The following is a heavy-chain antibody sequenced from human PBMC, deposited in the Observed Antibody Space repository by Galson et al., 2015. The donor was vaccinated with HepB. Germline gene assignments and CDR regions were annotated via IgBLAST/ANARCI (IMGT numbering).Heavy chain of an antibody. V-gene: IGHV3-48*01. CDR1: GFTFSSYS. Sequence: SLRLSCAASGFTFSSYSMNWVRQAPGKGLEWVSYISSSSSTIYYADSVKGRFTISRDNAKNSLYLQMNSLRAEDTAVYYCARDAVTNDYWGQGTLVTVSS. CDR3: ARDAVTNDY. J-gene: IGHJ4*02. D-gene: IGHD4-17*01. CDR2: ISSSSSTI.